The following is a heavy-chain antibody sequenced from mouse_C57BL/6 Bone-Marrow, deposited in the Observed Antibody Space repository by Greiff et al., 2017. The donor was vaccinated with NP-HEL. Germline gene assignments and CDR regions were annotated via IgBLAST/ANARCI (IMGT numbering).Heavy chain of an antibody. CDR2: IYPRSGNT. J-gene: IGHJ4*01. V-gene: IGHV1-81*01. CDR1: GYTFTSYG. D-gene: IGHD1-1*01. CDR3: AREDYYGSSYDYYAMDY. Sequence: VQVVESGAELARPGASVKLSCKASGYTFTSYGISWVKQRTGQGLEWIGEIYPRSGNTYYNEKFKGKATLTADKSSSTAYMELRSLTSEDSAVYFCAREDYYGSSYDYYAMDYWGQGTSVTVSS.